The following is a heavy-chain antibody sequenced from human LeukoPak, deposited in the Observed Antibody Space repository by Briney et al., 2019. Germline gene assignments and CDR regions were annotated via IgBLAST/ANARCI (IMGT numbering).Heavy chain of an antibody. D-gene: IGHD5-18*01. CDR1: GYTFTSYG. CDR2: ISAYNGNT. CDR3: ARDLRGYSYGYRFDY. J-gene: IGHJ4*02. Sequence: ASVKVSCKASGYTFTSYGISWVRQAPGQGLEWMGWISAYNGNTNYAQKLQGRVTMTTDTSTSTAYMELRSLRSDDTAVYYCARDLRGYSYGYRFDYWGQGTLVTVSS. V-gene: IGHV1-18*01.